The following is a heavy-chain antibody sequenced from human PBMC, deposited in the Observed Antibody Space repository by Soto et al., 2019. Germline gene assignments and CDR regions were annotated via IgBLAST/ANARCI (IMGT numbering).Heavy chain of an antibody. D-gene: IGHD3-10*01. Sequence: LSLTCTVSGGSISTYYWSWIRQPPGGTLEWIGYIYASGATTYNPSLESRVTMSVDMPNNEFSLELTSLTAADTAVYYCARSHSFDGSIYHYYFDFWGQGTLVTVSS. CDR3: ARSHSFDGSIYHYYFDF. CDR2: IYASGAT. V-gene: IGHV4-59*01. J-gene: IGHJ4*02. CDR1: GGSISTYY.